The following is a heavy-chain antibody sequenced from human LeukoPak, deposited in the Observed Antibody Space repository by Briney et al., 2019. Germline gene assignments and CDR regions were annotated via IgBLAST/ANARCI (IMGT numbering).Heavy chain of an antibody. Sequence: PGGSLRLSCAASGFTFSSYEMNWVRQAPGKGLEWASYISSSGSTIYYADSVKGRFTISRDNSKNTLYLQMNSLRAEDTAVYYCAKTGSSRFDYWGQGTLVTVSS. CDR2: ISSSGSTI. J-gene: IGHJ4*02. CDR3: AKTGSSRFDY. D-gene: IGHD3-10*01. CDR1: GFTFSSYE. V-gene: IGHV3-48*03.